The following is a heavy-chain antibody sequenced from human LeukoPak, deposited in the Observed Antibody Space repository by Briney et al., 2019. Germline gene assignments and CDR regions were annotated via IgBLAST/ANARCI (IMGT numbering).Heavy chain of an antibody. J-gene: IGHJ4*02. CDR1: GYTFTSYY. CDR3: ARDMDTAMDFDY. V-gene: IGHV1-46*01. Sequence: GASVKVSCKASGYTFTSYYMHWVRQAPGQGLEWMGIINPSGGSTSYAQKFQDRVTMTRDTSPSTVYMELSSLRSEDTAVYYCARDMDTAMDFDYWGQGTLVTVSS. CDR2: INPSGGST. D-gene: IGHD5-18*01.